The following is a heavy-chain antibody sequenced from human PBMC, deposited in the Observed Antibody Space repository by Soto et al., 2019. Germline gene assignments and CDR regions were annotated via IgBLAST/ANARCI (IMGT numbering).Heavy chain of an antibody. D-gene: IGHD5-12*01. J-gene: IGHJ4*02. CDR1: GGSFSGYY. Sequence: SETLSLTCAVYGGSFSGYYWSWILQPPGKGLEWIGEINHCGSTNYNPSLKSLGTISVDTSKKQFSLKLSYVTAGDTAVYYCARGRGYSGYHFDYWGQGTVVTVSS. CDR3: ARGRGYSGYHFDY. V-gene: IGHV4-34*01. CDR2: INHCGST.